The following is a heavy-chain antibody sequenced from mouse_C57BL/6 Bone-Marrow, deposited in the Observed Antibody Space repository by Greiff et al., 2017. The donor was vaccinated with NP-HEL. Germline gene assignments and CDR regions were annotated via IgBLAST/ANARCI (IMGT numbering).Heavy chain of an antibody. J-gene: IGHJ3*01. CDR3: AREGYYVSSSWFAY. CDR2: IYPRAGST. V-gene: IGHV1-78*01. D-gene: IGHD1-1*01. Sequence: QVQLQQSDAELVKPGASVKISCKVSGYTFTDHTIHWMKQRPEQGLEWIGYIYPRAGSTKYNEKFKGKATLTADKSSSTAYLQLNSLTSEDFAVYFCAREGYYVSSSWFAYWGQGTLVTVSA. CDR1: GYTFTDHT.